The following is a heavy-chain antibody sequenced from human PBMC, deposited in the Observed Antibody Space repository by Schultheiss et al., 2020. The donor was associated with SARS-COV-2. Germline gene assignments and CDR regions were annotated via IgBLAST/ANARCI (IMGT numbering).Heavy chain of an antibody. J-gene: IGHJ5*02. Sequence: SETLSLTCTVSGGSISSSSYYWGWIRQPPGKGLEWIGRIYTSGSTYYNPSLKSRVTISVDTSKNQFSLKLSSVTAADTAVYYCARESSSGSNNWFDPWGQGTLVTVSS. CDR1: GGSISSSSYY. CDR3: ARESSSGSNNWFDP. CDR2: IYTSGST. V-gene: IGHV4-39*07. D-gene: IGHD6-19*01.